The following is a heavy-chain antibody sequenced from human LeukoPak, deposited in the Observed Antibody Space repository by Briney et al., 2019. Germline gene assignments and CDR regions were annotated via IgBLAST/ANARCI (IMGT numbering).Heavy chain of an antibody. J-gene: IGHJ3*02. CDR3: ARERTYYYDSSAHDAFDI. CDR1: GGSISSGGYS. D-gene: IGHD3-22*01. Sequence: SETPSLTCAVSGGSISSGGYSWSWIRQPPGKGLEWNGYIYYSGSTYYNPSLKSRVTISVDTSKNQFSLKLSSVTAADTAVYYCARERTYYYDSSAHDAFDIWGQGTMVTVSS. CDR2: IYYSGST. V-gene: IGHV4-30-4*07.